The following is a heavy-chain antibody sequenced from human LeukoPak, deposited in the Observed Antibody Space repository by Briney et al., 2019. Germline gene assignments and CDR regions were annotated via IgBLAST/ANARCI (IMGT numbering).Heavy chain of an antibody. D-gene: IGHD6-13*01. V-gene: IGHV3-23*01. Sequence: GGSLRLSCAASGFTFSNYALSWVRQAPGKGLEWVSVINNSGGSTDYADSVKGRFTISRDNSKHTLYLQMNSLTDEDTAVYYCATGWGYSSSWYPRRPGVYFDYWGQGTLVTVSS. CDR3: ATGWGYSSSWYPRRPGVYFDY. CDR1: GFTFSNYA. J-gene: IGHJ4*02. CDR2: INNSGGST.